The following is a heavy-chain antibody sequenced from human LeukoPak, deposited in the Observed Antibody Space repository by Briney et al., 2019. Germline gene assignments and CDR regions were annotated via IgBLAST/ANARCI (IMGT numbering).Heavy chain of an antibody. CDR3: AKDRLLNCRGDCYIFDY. CDR2: ISSSSSYI. CDR1: GFTFSSYS. J-gene: IGHJ4*02. D-gene: IGHD2-21*02. Sequence: KTGGSLRLSCAASGFTFSSYSMNWVRQAPGKGLEWVSSISSSSSYIYYADSVKGRFSISRDNSKNTLYLQVNGLRTEDTAVYYCAKDRLLNCRGDCYIFDYWGQGTVVTVSS. V-gene: IGHV3-21*04.